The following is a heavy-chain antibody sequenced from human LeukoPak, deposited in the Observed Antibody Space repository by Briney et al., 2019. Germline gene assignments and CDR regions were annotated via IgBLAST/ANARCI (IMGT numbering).Heavy chain of an antibody. D-gene: IGHD3-16*01. CDR3: ATQGLLDAFDV. CDR1: GFTFSSYW. J-gene: IGHJ3*01. CDR2: IKSRTDGGTA. V-gene: IGHV3-15*01. Sequence: GGSLRLSCGGSGFTFSSYWMSWVRQAPGKGLEWVGRIKSRTDGGTADYAAPVTGRFTFSRDDSNGTLFLQMNSLTIEDTAVYYCATQGLLDAFDVWGRGTMVIVSS.